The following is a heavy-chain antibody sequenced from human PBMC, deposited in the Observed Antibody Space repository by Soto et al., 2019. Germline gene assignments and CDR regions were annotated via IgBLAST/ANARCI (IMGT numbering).Heavy chain of an antibody. V-gene: IGHV1-69*13. CDR2: IIPIFGTA. J-gene: IGHJ6*02. Sequence: SVKVSCKASGGTFSSYAISWVRQAPGQGLEWMGGIIPIFGTANYAQKFQGRVTITADESTSTAYMELSSLRSEDTAVYYCARSITMIVVVTTYYYGMDVWGQGTTVTVS. D-gene: IGHD3-22*01. CDR1: GGTFSSYA. CDR3: ARSITMIVVVTTYYYGMDV.